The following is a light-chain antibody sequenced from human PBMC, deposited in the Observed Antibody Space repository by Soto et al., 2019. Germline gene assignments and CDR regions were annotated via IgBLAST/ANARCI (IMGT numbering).Light chain of an antibody. J-gene: IGKJ1*01. CDR3: QQHNSYTWT. Sequence: DIQMTQSPSAMSASVGDRVTITCRESQGISNYLAWFQQKPGKVPKGMIYAASSSQSGVPSRFSGSGSGTEFTLTISSLQPEDFATYYCQQHNSYTWTFGQGTKVDIK. V-gene: IGKV1-17*03. CDR1: QGISNY. CDR2: AAS.